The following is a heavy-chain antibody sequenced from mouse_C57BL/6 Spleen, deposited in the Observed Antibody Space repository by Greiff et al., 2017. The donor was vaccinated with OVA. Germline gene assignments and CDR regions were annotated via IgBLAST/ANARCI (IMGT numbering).Heavy chain of an antibody. D-gene: IGHD3-3*01. J-gene: IGHJ3*01. CDR3: AREGDGAWFAY. V-gene: IGHV3-6*01. CDR2: ISYDGSN. CDR1: GYSITSGYY. Sequence: ESGPGLVKPSQSLSLTCSVTGYSITSGYYWNWIRQFPGNKLEWMGYISYDGSNNYNPSLKNRISITRDTSKNQFFLKLNSVTTEDTATNYCAREGDGAWFAYWGQGTLVTVSA.